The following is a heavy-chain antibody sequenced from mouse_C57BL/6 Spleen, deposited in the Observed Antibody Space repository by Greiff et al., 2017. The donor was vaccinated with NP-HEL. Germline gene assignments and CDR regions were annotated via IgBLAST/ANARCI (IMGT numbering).Heavy chain of an antibody. CDR1: GYSITSGYY. Sequence: EVQLVESGPGLVKPSQSLSLTCSVTGYSITSGYYWDWIRQFPGNKLEWMGYISYDGSNNYNPSLKNRISITRDTSKNQFFLKLNSVTTEDTATYYCARGDTTDYFDYWGQGTTLTVSS. CDR2: ISYDGSN. CDR3: ARGDTTDYFDY. J-gene: IGHJ2*01. D-gene: IGHD1-1*01. V-gene: IGHV3-6*01.